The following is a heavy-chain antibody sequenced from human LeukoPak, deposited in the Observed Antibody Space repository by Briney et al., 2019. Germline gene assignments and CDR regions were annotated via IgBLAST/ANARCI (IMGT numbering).Heavy chain of an antibody. CDR2: IYSGGST. Sequence: GGSLSLSGAGSGFTVSSNYMSWVRQAPGKGLEWVSLIYSGGSTHYADSVKGRFTISRDNSKHTLYLQMNSLRAEDTAVYYCARGGDSSYYGDYWGQGTLVTVSS. CDR3: ARGGDSSYYGDY. J-gene: IGHJ4*02. V-gene: IGHV3-66*01. CDR1: GFTVSSNY. D-gene: IGHD3-22*01.